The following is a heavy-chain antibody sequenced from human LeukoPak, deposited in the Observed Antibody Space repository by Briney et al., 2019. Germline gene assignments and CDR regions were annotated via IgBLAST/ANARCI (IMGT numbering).Heavy chain of an antibody. J-gene: IGHJ6*02. CDR3: ARDLDGSGGTCFQTSYYYGMGV. D-gene: IGHD2-15*01. CDR1: GYTFTGYY. Sequence: HRGSVKVSCKASGYTFTGYYMHWVRQAPGQGREWMGWINPNSGGTTYGQKFQSRVTMTTVTSISTAYMELSRLRSDEKAVDYCARDLDGSGGTCFQTSYYYGMGVWGQGTTVTVSS. V-gene: IGHV1-2*02. CDR2: INPNSGGT.